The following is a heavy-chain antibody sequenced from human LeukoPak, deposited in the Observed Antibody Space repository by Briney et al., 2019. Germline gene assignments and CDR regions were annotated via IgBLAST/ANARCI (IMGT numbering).Heavy chain of an antibody. V-gene: IGHV3-23*05. Sequence: PGGSLRLSCAASGFTFRSFGMNWVRQAPGKGLEWVSGIYTNGRDTRYADSVKGRFTISRDNSKNTLYLQMHSLRVEDTAVYYCARYGSGSDYRDPFDPWGQGTLVTVSS. CDR1: GFTFRSFG. J-gene: IGHJ5*02. D-gene: IGHD3-10*01. CDR3: ARYGSGSDYRDPFDP. CDR2: IYTNGRDT.